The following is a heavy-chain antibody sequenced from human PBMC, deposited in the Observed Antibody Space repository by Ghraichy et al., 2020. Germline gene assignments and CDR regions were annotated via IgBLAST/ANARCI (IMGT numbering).Heavy chain of an antibody. V-gene: IGHV3-30*18. CDR3: AKDVDPNRYCTNTNCFRAFDY. CDR2: ISYDGNDK. D-gene: IGHD2-2*01. CDR1: QFTFSDYG. Sequence: LSLTCAASQFTFSDYGMHWVRQAPGKGLEWVAIISYDGNDKKYADSVKGRFTISRDNSKKTLYLQMNSLRAEDTAVYYCAKDVDPNRYCTNTNCFRAFDYWGLGTLVTVSS. J-gene: IGHJ4*02.